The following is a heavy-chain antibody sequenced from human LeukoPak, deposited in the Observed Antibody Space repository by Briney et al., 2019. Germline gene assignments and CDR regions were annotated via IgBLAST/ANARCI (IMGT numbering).Heavy chain of an antibody. CDR1: GFTFSSYA. CDR3: ARGTVTTFLDY. Sequence: GGSLRLSCAASGFTFSSYAMHWVRQAPGKGLEYVSAISSNGGSTYYANFVKGRFTISRDNSKNTLYLQMGSLRAEDMAVYYCARGTVTTFLDYWGQGTLVTVSS. J-gene: IGHJ4*02. D-gene: IGHD4-17*01. CDR2: ISSNGGST. V-gene: IGHV3-64*01.